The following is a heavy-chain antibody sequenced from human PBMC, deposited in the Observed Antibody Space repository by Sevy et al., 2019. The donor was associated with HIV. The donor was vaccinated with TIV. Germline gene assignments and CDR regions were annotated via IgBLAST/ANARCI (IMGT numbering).Heavy chain of an antibody. CDR1: GFTFTTYG. J-gene: IGHJ6*02. Sequence: GGSLRLSCAASGFTFTTYGMHWVRQAPGKGLEWVAVVSYDGSSKFYADSVKGRFTFSRDNSKNTLYLQMNSLRTEDRAVDYCAKEFDSSGGDLYCYGFDVWGQGTPVTVSS. V-gene: IGHV3-30*18. CDR3: AKEFDSSGGDLYCYGFDV. D-gene: IGHD6-19*01. CDR2: VSYDGSSK.